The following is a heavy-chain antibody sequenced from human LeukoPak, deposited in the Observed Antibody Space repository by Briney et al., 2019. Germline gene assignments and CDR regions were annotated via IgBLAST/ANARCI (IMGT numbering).Heavy chain of an antibody. V-gene: IGHV3-23*01. CDR1: GFTFSSYA. J-gene: IGHJ4*02. Sequence: GGSLRLSCAVSGFTFSSYAMSWVRQAPGKGLEWVSAISGSGGSTYYADSVKGRFTISRGNSKNTLYLQMNSLRAEDTAVYYCAKGSVRFLEWLLSPFDYWGQGTLVTVSS. D-gene: IGHD3-3*01. CDR3: AKGSVRFLEWLLSPFDY. CDR2: ISGSGGST.